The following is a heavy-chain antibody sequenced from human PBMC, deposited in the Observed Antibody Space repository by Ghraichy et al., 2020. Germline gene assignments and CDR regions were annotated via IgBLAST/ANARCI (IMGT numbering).Heavy chain of an antibody. V-gene: IGHV3-48*01. D-gene: IGHD3-22*01. J-gene: IGHJ4*02. CDR2: ISSSSSTI. CDR3: ARGTTYYYDSSGIDY. CDR1: GFTFSSYS. Sequence: GGSLRLSCAASGFTFSSYSMNWVRQAPGKGLEWVSYISSSSSTIYYADSVKGRFTISRDNAKNSLYLQMNSLRAEDTAVYYCARGTTYYYDSSGIDYWGQGTLVTVSS.